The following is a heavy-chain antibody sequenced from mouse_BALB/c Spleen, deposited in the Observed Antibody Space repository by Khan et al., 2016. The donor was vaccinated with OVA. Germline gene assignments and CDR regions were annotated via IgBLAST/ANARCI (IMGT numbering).Heavy chain of an antibody. CDR3: ARGNYYGYALDY. CDR2: ISYSGST. CDR1: GYSITSNYA. J-gene: IGHJ4*01. Sequence: EVQLQESGPGLVKPSQSLSLTCTVNGYSITSNYAWNWIRQFPGNKLEWMGYISYSGSTNYNPSLKSRLSITRDTSKNQFLLLLHSVTTDDSATYSCARGNYYGYALDYWGQGTSVTVSS. V-gene: IGHV3-2*02. D-gene: IGHD1-1*01.